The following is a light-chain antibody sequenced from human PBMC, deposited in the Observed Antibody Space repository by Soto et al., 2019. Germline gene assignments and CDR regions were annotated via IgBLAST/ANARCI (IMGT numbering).Light chain of an antibody. CDR1: SSNIGNNY. CDR2: RNN. Sequence: QSVLTQPPSASGTPGQRVTISCSGSSSNIGNNYVYWYQQFPGAAPKLLIYRNNQRPSGVPDRFSGSKSGTSASLAISGRRSEDESDYYCAAWDDSLSGRVIFGGGTKLTVL. J-gene: IGLJ2*01. V-gene: IGLV1-47*01. CDR3: AAWDDSLSGRVI.